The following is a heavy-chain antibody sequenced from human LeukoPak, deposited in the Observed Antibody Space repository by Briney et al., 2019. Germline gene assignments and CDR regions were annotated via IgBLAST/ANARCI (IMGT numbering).Heavy chain of an antibody. Sequence: GGSMRLSCAASGFTFSDYYMSWIRQAPGKGLEWVSYISSSGSTIYYADSVKGRFTISRDNAKTSLYLQMNSLTAEDTAVYYCARDAPRAAGPDYWGQGTLVTVSS. CDR1: GFTFSDYY. V-gene: IGHV3-11*01. D-gene: IGHD6-13*01. J-gene: IGHJ4*02. CDR3: ARDAPRAAGPDY. CDR2: ISSSGSTI.